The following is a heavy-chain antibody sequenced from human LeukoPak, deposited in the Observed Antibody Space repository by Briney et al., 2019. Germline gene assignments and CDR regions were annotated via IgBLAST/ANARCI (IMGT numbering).Heavy chain of an antibody. J-gene: IGHJ2*01. CDR3: GRDYGGNCRYFVF. Sequence: PSETLSLTCTVSGGSISSYYWSWVRQPPGKGLEWMWYIYYNGSTNYNPSLKRRVAISVDTSKKQFSLKLSSVAAADTAVYYCGRDYGGNCRYFVFWGRGAMVTVSS. V-gene: IGHV4-59*01. CDR1: GGSISSYY. D-gene: IGHD4-23*01. CDR2: IYYNGST.